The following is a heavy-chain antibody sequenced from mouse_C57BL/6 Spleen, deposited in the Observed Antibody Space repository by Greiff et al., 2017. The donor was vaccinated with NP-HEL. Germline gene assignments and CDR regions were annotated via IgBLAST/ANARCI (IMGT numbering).Heavy chain of an antibody. V-gene: IGHV14-3*01. CDR1: GFNIKNTY. CDR3: ASLSPYDYDERDY. D-gene: IGHD2-4*01. Sequence: VQLQQSVAELVRPGASVKLSCTASGFNIKNTYMPWVKQRPEQGLEWIGRIDPANGNTKYAPKFQGKATITADTSSNTAYLQRSSLTSEDTAIYYCASLSPYDYDERDYWGQGTTLTVSS. J-gene: IGHJ2*01. CDR2: IDPANGNT.